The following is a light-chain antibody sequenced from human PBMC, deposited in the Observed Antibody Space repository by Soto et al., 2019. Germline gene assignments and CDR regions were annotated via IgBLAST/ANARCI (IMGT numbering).Light chain of an antibody. CDR2: AAS. CDR1: QSISSY. V-gene: IGKV1-39*01. J-gene: IGKJ1*01. Sequence: DIQMTQSPSSLSASVGDRVTITCRASQSISSYLNWYQQKPGKAPKLLIYAASSLQSGVPSRFSGSGSGTDFTLTISSLQPEDFALYYCHQRKSWPRTFGQGTKVDIK. CDR3: HQRKSWPRT.